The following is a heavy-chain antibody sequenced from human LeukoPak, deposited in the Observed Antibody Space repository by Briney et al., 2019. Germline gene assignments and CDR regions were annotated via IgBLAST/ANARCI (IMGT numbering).Heavy chain of an antibody. J-gene: IGHJ3*02. D-gene: IGHD6-13*01. V-gene: IGHV4-4*07. Sequence: SETLSLACTVSGGSISSKFYYWSWIRQPAGKGLEWIGRIYTSGSTNYNPSLKSRVTMSVDTSKNQFSLKLSSVTAADTAVYYCARDRWYAFDIWGQGTMVTVSS. CDR3: ARDRWYAFDI. CDR1: GGSISSKFYY. CDR2: IYTSGST.